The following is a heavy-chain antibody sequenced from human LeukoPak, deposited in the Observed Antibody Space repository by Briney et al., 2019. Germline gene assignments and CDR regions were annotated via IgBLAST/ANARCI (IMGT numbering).Heavy chain of an antibody. D-gene: IGHD2-21*02. CDR2: IKQDGSEK. Sequence: GGSLRLSCAASGFTFSSYWMSWVRQAPGKGLEWVANIKQDGSEKYYVDSVKGRFTISRDNAKNSLYLQMNSLRAEDTAVYYCARAKGRLRRSGRVTRLFDYWGQGTLVTVSS. J-gene: IGHJ4*02. V-gene: IGHV3-7*01. CDR1: GFTFSSYW. CDR3: ARAKGRLRRSGRVTRLFDY.